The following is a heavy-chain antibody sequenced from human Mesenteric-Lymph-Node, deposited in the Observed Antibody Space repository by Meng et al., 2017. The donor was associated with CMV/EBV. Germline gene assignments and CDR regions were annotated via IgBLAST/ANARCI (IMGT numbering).Heavy chain of an antibody. Sequence: YGGSFSGYYWSWIRQPPGKGLEWIREINHSGSTNYNPSLKSRVTISVDTSKNQFSLKLSSVTAADTAVYYCARGVGLYYYGSGRFDYWGQGTLVTVSS. D-gene: IGHD3-10*01. V-gene: IGHV4-34*01. J-gene: IGHJ4*02. CDR3: ARGVGLYYYGSGRFDY. CDR2: INHSGST. CDR1: GGSFSGYY.